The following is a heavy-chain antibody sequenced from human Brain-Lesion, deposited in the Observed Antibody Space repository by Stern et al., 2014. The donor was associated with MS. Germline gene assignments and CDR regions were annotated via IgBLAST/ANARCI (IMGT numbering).Heavy chain of an antibody. D-gene: IGHD2-15*01. CDR2: IYYSGNT. J-gene: IGHJ5*02. CDR1: GGSVSSTSYA. CDR3: AGEEDIRYCSGGSCTGNWFDP. Sequence: QVQLQESGPGLVKPSETLSLTCTVAGGSVSSTSYAWAWIRQPPGKGLEWIGTIYYSGNTYYSPSLQSRLTIPLDTPKNHFSRQLRSGTAADTAVYYCAGEEDIRYCSGGSCTGNWFDPWGQGTLVTVSS. V-gene: IGHV4-39*02.